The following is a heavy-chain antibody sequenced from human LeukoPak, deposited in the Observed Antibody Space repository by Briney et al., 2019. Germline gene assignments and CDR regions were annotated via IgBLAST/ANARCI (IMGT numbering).Heavy chain of an antibody. D-gene: IGHD4-17*01. Sequence: GGSLRLSCAASGFTFSSYGMPWVRQAPGKGLEWVSAISGSGGSTYYADSVKGRFTISRDNSKDTLYLQMNSLRAEDTAVYYCAKGAGGDFDYWGQGTLVTVSS. J-gene: IGHJ4*02. V-gene: IGHV3-23*01. CDR2: ISGSGGST. CDR3: AKGAGGDFDY. CDR1: GFTFSSYG.